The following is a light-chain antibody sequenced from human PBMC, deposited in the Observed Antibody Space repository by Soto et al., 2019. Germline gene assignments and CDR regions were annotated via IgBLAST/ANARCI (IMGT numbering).Light chain of an antibody. Sequence: EIVMTQSPATLSVSPGERATLSCRAIESVSTTLAWYQQKPGQAPRLLIYGASARATGIPARFSGSGSGTEFTLTISSLQSEDSAVYYCHQYNNWPPAFGGGTKVDIK. CDR1: ESVSTT. CDR3: HQYNNWPPA. CDR2: GAS. V-gene: IGKV3-15*01. J-gene: IGKJ4*01.